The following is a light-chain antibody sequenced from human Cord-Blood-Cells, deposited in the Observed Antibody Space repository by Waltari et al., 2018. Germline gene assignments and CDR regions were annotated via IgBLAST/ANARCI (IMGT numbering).Light chain of an antibody. J-gene: IGLJ2*01. Sequence: QSALTQPASVSGSPGQSITISCTGTSSDVGSYNLVSWYQQHPGKAPKSILYEFSKRPSGVSNRFSGYKSGNTSSLTISGLQAEDEADYYCCSYAGSSTYVVFGGGTKLTVL. CDR1: SSDVGSYNL. CDR3: CSYAGSSTYVV. CDR2: EFS. V-gene: IGLV2-23*02.